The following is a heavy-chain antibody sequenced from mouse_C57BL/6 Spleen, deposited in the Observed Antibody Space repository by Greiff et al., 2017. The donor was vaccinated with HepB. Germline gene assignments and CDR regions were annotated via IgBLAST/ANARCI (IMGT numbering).Heavy chain of an antibody. J-gene: IGHJ4*01. CDR2: INPNNGGT. D-gene: IGHD1-1*01. CDR3: ARLYYYGSAPYYYAMDY. Sequence: EVQLQQSGPELVKPGASVKISCKASGYTFTDYYMNWVKQSHGKSLEWIGDINPNNGGTSYNQKFKGKATLTVDKSSSTAYMELRSLTSEDSAVYYCARLYYYGSAPYYYAMDYWGQGTSVTVSS. V-gene: IGHV1-26*01. CDR1: GYTFTDYY.